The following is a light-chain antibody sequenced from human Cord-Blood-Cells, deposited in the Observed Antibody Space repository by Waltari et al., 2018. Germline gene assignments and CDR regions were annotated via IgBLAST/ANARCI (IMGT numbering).Light chain of an antibody. V-gene: IGLV1-47*01. Sequence: QSVLTQPPSASGTPGQRVTISCSGSSSNIGSNYVYWYQQLPRTAPKPLIYRNNPRPSGVPDRFSGSKSGTAASLAIRGLRSEDEADYYCAAWDDSLSGPVFGGGTKLTVL. CDR2: RNN. CDR1: SSNIGSNY. CDR3: AAWDDSLSGPV. J-gene: IGLJ2*01.